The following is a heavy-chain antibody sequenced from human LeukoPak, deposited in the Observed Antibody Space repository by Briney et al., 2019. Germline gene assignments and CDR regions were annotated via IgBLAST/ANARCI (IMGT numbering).Heavy chain of an antibody. CDR3: AKKRGKMGLGSVDY. J-gene: IGHJ4*02. CDR1: GFIFSIYA. D-gene: IGHD7-27*01. Sequence: PGGSLRLSCAASGFIFSIYAIHWVRQAPGKGLEGVAVISYDGNNKYYADSVKGRFTISRDNSKNTLYLQMNSLRPEDTAVYYCAKKRGKMGLGSVDYWGQGTLVTVSS. V-gene: IGHV3-30-3*02. CDR2: ISYDGNNK.